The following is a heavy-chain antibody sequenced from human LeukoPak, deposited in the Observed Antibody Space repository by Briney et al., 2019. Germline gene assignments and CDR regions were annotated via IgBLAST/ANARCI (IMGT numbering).Heavy chain of an antibody. Sequence: GGSLRLSCAASGFTFSRYWMTWVRQAPGKGLEWVANIKEDGSEKYYVDSVKGRFTISRDNANNSLCLQMNSLRAEDTAVYYCARGGGTNDLWDQGTMVTVSS. CDR1: GFTFSRYW. CDR3: ARGGGTNDL. V-gene: IGHV3-7*04. D-gene: IGHD1-7*01. CDR2: IKEDGSEK. J-gene: IGHJ3*01.